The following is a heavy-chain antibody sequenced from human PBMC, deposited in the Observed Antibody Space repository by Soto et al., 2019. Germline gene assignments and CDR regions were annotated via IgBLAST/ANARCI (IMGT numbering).Heavy chain of an antibody. V-gene: IGHV3-21*01. CDR3: AKGGGSARDFDY. CDR2: ISSTTNYI. CDR1: GFTFTRYS. Sequence: PGGSLRLSCAASGFTFTRYSMNWVRQAPGKGLEWVSSISSTTNYIYYGDSLKGRFTISRDNSKKMVYLQMTSLGPEDTAVYYCAKGGGSARDFDYWGQGALVTVSS. J-gene: IGHJ4*02. D-gene: IGHD1-26*01.